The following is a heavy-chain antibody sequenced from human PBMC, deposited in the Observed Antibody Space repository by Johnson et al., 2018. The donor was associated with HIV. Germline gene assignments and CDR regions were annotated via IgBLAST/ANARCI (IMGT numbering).Heavy chain of an antibody. V-gene: IGHV3-11*04. CDR1: GFTFSDYY. Sequence: QVQLVESGGGLVKPGGSLRLSCAASGFTFSDYYMNWIRQAPGKGLEWVSYISSSGGTIYYADSVKGRFTISRDNTKNSLYLQMNSLRAEDTAVYYCARELVVSSMADAFDIWGQVTMVTVSS. J-gene: IGHJ3*02. D-gene: IGHD2-15*01. CDR3: ARELVVSSMADAFDI. CDR2: ISSSGGTI.